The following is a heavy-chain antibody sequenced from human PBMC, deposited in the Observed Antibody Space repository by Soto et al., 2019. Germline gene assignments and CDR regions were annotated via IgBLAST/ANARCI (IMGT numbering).Heavy chain of an antibody. V-gene: IGHV4-39*01. Sequence: SETLSLTCTVSGGSISSSSYYWGWIRQPPGKGLERIGSIYYSGSTYYNPSLKSRVTISVDTSKNQFSLKLSSVTAADTAVYYCARHVPGIAAAGTWWFDPWGQGTLVTVSS. CDR2: IYYSGST. CDR1: GGSISSSSYY. D-gene: IGHD6-13*01. J-gene: IGHJ5*02. CDR3: ARHVPGIAAAGTWWFDP.